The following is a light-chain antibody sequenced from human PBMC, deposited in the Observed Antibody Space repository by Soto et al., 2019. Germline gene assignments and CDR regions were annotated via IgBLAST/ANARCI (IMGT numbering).Light chain of an antibody. CDR2: DIS. CDR1: QTVSRN. J-gene: IGKJ5*01. Sequence: EVVMTQSPATLSVSQGERTTLXXRASQTVSRNLAWYQQRPGQAPGXLIYDISNRAAGVPARFSGSGSETEFTLTIRSLQSEDFAVYFCQQYNNWPSCGQGTRLEIK. V-gene: IGKV3-15*01. CDR3: QQYNNWPS.